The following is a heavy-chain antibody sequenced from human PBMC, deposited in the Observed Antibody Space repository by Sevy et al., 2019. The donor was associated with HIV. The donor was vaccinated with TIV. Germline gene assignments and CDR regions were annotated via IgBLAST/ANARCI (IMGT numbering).Heavy chain of an antibody. V-gene: IGHV4-30-4*01. CDR1: GGSISSGDYY. D-gene: IGHD3-10*01. CDR3: ARAKCGGFGELGENLFDP. Sequence: SETLSLTCTVSGGSISSGDYYWSWIRQPPGRGLEWIGYIYYSGSTYYNPSLQSRVTISVDTSKNQFSLKLSSVTSAGTAVYYCARAKCGGFGELGENLFDPWGPGTLVTVSS. CDR2: IYYSGST. J-gene: IGHJ5*02.